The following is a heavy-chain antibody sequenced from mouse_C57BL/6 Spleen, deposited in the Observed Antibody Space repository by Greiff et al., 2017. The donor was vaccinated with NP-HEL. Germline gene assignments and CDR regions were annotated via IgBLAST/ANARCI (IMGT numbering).Heavy chain of an antibody. Sequence: VKLMESGAELARPGASVKMSCKASGYTFTSYTMHWVKQRPGQGLEWIGYINPSSGYTKYNQKFKDKATLTADKSSSTAYMQLSSLTSEDSAVYYCARDDYDRMDYWGQGTSVTVSS. CDR1: GYTFTSYT. CDR2: INPSSGYT. J-gene: IGHJ4*01. D-gene: IGHD2-4*01. V-gene: IGHV1-4*01. CDR3: ARDDYDRMDY.